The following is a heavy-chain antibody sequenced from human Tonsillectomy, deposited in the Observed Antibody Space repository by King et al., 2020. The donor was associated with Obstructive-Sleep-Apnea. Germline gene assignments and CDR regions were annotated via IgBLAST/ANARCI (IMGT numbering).Heavy chain of an antibody. D-gene: IGHD3-10*01. J-gene: IGHJ6*02. CDR3: AKYSLYTSGSYAMDV. V-gene: IGHV3-30*18. CDR2: ISYDGSNQ. Sequence: QLVQSGGGVVQPGRSLRLSCAASGFTFSSFGMHWVRQAPGKGLEWGAVISYDGSNQYYADSVKGRFTISRDNSKNTLSLQMNSLRAEDTAVYYCAKYSLYTSGSYAMDVWGQGTTVTVSS. CDR1: GFTFSSFG.